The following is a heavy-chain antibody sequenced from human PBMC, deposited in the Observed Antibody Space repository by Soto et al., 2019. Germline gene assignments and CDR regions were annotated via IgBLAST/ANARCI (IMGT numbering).Heavy chain of an antibody. CDR1: GFTFSSYG. CDR2: ISYDGSNK. D-gene: IGHD2-2*01. Sequence: QVQLVESGGGVVQPGRSLRLSCAASGFTFSSYGMHWVRQAPGKGLEWVAVISYDGSNKYYADSVKGRFTISRDNSKNTLYLQMNSLRAEDTAVYYCAKDMKYQLLWGGFDYWGQGTLVTVSS. CDR3: AKDMKYQLLWGGFDY. V-gene: IGHV3-30*18. J-gene: IGHJ4*02.